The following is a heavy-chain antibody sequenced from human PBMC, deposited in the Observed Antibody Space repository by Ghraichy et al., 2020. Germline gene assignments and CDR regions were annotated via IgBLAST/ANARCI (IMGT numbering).Heavy chain of an antibody. J-gene: IGHJ4*02. CDR1: GFTFSSYW. CDR3: TRARWELLGGDY. Sequence: GGSLRRSCAASGFTFSSYWMHWVRQAPGKGPVWVSRINSDGSITSYADSVKGRFTISRDNAKNTLYLQMNSLRAEDTAVYYCTRARWELLGGDYWGKGTLVTVSP. CDR2: INSDGSIT. V-gene: IGHV3-74*01. D-gene: IGHD1-26*01.